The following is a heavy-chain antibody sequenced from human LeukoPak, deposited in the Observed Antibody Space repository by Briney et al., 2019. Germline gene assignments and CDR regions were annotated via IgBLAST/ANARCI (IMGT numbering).Heavy chain of an antibody. CDR1: GFTFSSYW. CDR2: IKYDGSEK. D-gene: IGHD3-10*01. J-gene: IGHJ6*02. CDR3: ARDLPRPKGVIIGNYYYGMDV. V-gene: IGHV3-7*01. Sequence: GGSLRLSCAVSGFTFSSYWMTWVRQAPGKGLEWVANIKYDGSEKYYVDSVKGRFTISRDNAKNSLYLQMNSLRAEDTAVYYCARDLPRPKGVIIGNYYYGMDVWGQGTTVTVSS.